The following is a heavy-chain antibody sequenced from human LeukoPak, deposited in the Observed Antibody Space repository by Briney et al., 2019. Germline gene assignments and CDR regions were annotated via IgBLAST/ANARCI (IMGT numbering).Heavy chain of an antibody. Sequence: PGGSLRLSCAASGYTFSSYEMNWVRQAPGKGLEWVAVVWYDGNNKYYADSVKGRFTISRDNSKNTVHLQMNSLRAEDTAVYYCVEALYSNYYMDDWGKGTTVVVSS. J-gene: IGHJ6*03. D-gene: IGHD4-11*01. CDR2: VWYDGNNK. CDR1: GYTFSSYE. CDR3: VEALYSNYYMDD. V-gene: IGHV3-33*06.